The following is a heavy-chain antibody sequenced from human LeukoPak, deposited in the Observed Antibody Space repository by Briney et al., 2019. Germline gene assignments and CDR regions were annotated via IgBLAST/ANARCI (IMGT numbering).Heavy chain of an antibody. D-gene: IGHD2-15*01. CDR1: GLTFRNYA. CDR2: ISGDGTET. CDR3: AKGGHYSFFDY. V-gene: IGHV3-23*01. J-gene: IGHJ4*02. Sequence: PGGSLRLSCAASGLTFRNYAMSWVREAPGKGLEWVSTISGDGTETFSADSVRGRLTISRDNSKSTVSLQMNSLRVEDMAVYYCAKGGHYSFFDYWGRGTLVIVSS.